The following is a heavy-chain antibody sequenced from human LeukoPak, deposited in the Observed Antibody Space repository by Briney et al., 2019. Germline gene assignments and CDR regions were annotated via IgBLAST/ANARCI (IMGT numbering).Heavy chain of an antibody. CDR1: GFTFSSYG. Sequence: GGSLRLSCAASGFTFSSYGMHWVRQAPGKGLDWLTVISNDGSKTYYADSVKGRFTISRDNSKNTLYLQMNSLRAEDTAVYYCAKDSSIAAADYYFDYWGQGTLVTVSS. CDR2: ISNDGSKT. J-gene: IGHJ4*02. CDR3: AKDSSIAAADYYFDY. D-gene: IGHD6-13*01. V-gene: IGHV3-30*18.